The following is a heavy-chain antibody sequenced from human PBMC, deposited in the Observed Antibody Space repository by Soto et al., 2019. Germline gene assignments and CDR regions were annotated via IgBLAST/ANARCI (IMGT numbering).Heavy chain of an antibody. D-gene: IGHD3-10*01. J-gene: IGHJ5*02. V-gene: IGHV4-59*08. CDR2: IYYSGST. CDR3: ARQGTLLWFGESTTFDP. CDR1: GGSISSYY. Sequence: SETLSLTCTVSGGSISSYYWSWIRQPPGKGLEWIGYIYYSGSTNYNPSLKSRVTISVDTSKNQFSLKLSSVTAADTAVYYCARQGTLLWFGESTTFDPWGQGTLVTVPQ.